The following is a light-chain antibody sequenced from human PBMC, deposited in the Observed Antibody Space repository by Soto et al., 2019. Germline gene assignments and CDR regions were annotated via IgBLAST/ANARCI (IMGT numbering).Light chain of an antibody. Sequence: EIVMTQSPATLSVSPGERATLSFGASQSVSSNLAWYQQKPGQAPSLLIYGASTRATGTPARFSGSGSGTEFILSISSLQSEDFAVYYCQQYNDWPPWTFGQGTKVDI. CDR2: GAS. CDR3: QQYNDWPPWT. J-gene: IGKJ1*01. V-gene: IGKV3-15*01. CDR1: QSVSSN.